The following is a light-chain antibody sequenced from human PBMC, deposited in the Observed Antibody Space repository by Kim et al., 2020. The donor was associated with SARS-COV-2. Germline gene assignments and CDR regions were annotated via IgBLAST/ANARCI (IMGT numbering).Light chain of an antibody. Sequence: ASVGNTVTMTFPARQGISRWLAWYQQKPGTAPKLMIYAASILQSGVPSRFSGSGAGTDFALTISSLPPEDFATYYCQQAASFPVTFGGGTKVDIK. J-gene: IGKJ4*01. CDR1: QGISRW. V-gene: IGKV1-12*01. CDR2: AAS. CDR3: QQAASFPVT.